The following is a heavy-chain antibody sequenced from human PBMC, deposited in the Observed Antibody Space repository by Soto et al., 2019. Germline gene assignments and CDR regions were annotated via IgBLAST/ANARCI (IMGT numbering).Heavy chain of an antibody. V-gene: IGHV3-30*18. Sequence: QVQLVESGGGVVQPGRSLRLSCAASGFTFSSYGMHWVRQAPGKGLEWVAVISYDGSNKYYADSVKGRFPISRDNSKNTLYLQMNSLRAEDTAVYYCAKDLLGAGRAYGMDVWGQGTTVTVSS. CDR1: GFTFSSYG. CDR3: AKDLLGAGRAYGMDV. D-gene: IGHD3-16*01. CDR2: ISYDGSNK. J-gene: IGHJ6*02.